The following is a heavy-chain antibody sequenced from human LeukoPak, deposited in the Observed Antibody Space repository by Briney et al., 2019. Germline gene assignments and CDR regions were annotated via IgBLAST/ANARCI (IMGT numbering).Heavy chain of an antibody. CDR1: GYSFTSYW. Sequence: GESLKISCKGSGYSFTSYWIGWVRQMSGKGLEWMGIIYPGDSDTRYSPSFQGQVTISADKSISTAYLQWSSLKASDTAMYYCARSEGVCSSTSCYTTTRFQHWGQGTLVTVSS. D-gene: IGHD2-2*02. CDR2: IYPGDSDT. CDR3: ARSEGVCSSTSCYTTTRFQH. V-gene: IGHV5-51*01. J-gene: IGHJ1*01.